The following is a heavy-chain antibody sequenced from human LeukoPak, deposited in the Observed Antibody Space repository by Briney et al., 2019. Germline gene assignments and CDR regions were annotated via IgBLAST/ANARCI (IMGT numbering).Heavy chain of an antibody. CDR1: GVSIYSSAYY. V-gene: IGHV4-39*01. D-gene: IGHD2-15*01. J-gene: IGHJ3*01. Sequence: TSETLSLTCSVSGVSIYSSAYYWAWIRQPPGKGLEFIGSIYYNEDTFHNPSLKSRLTISVDTSANLFSLRLTSVTAADTATYYCARQLAAGNDGFDVWGQGTVVTVSP. CDR3: ARQLAAGNDGFDV. CDR2: IYYNEDT.